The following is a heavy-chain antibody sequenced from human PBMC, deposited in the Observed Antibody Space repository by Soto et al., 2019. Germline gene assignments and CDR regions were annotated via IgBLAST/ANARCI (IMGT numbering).Heavy chain of an antibody. J-gene: IGHJ6*02. CDR2: IGTAGDT. V-gene: IGHV3-13*01. CDR1: GFTFSSYD. Sequence: GGSLRLSCAASGFTFSSYDMHWVRQATGKGLEWVSAIGTAGDTYYPGSVKGRFTIARENAKNSLYLQMNSLRAEDTAVYYCARADPIAVADNYYYYGMDVWGQGTTVTVSS. D-gene: IGHD6-19*01. CDR3: ARADPIAVADNYYYYGMDV.